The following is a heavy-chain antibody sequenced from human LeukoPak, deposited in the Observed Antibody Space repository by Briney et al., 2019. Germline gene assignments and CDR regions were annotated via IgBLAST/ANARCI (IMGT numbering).Heavy chain of an antibody. CDR3: ARDITDSSGPGWFDP. J-gene: IGHJ5*02. D-gene: IGHD3-22*01. Sequence: PSETLSLTCIVSGGSISSGGYYWSWIRQHPGKGLEWIGYIYYSGSTYYNPSLKSRVTISVDTSKNQFSLKLSSVTAADTAVYYCARDITDSSGPGWFDPWGQGTLVTVSS. CDR1: GGSISSGGYY. V-gene: IGHV4-61*08. CDR2: IYYSGST.